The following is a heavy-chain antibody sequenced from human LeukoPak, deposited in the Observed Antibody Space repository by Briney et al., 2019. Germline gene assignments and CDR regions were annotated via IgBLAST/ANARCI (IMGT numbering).Heavy chain of an antibody. CDR2: ISYDGSNK. CDR1: GFTFSSYA. J-gene: IGHJ3*02. CDR3: ARVFEVRGVILGAFDI. V-gene: IGHV3-30*04. Sequence: GGSLRLSCAASGFTFSSYAMHWVRQAPGKGLEGVAVISYDGSNKYYAYSVKGRFTISRDNSKNTLYLQMKSLRAEDTAVYYCARVFEVRGVILGAFDIWGQGTMVTVSS. D-gene: IGHD3-10*01.